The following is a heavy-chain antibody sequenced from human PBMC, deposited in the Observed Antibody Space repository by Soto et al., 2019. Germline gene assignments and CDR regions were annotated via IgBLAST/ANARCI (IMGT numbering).Heavy chain of an antibody. J-gene: IGHJ3*02. CDR1: GFTVSSNY. CDR2: IYSGGST. V-gene: IGHV3-66*01. Sequence: EVQLVESGGGLVQPGGSLRLSCAASGFTVSSNYMSWVRQAPGKGLEWVSVIYSGGSTYYADSVKGRFTISRDNSKNTLYLQMNSLRAEDTAVYYCARDGKTTVPEWIAFAIWGQGTMVTVSS. D-gene: IGHD4-17*01. CDR3: ARDGKTTVPEWIAFAI.